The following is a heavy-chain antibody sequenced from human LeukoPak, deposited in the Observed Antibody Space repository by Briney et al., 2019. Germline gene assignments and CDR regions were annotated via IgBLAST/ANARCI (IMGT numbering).Heavy chain of an antibody. CDR3: ARGWVRPARLDY. Sequence: PSETLSLTCTVSGGSISGYYWSWIRQPPGKGLEWIGEINHSGSTNYNPSLKSRVTISVDTSKNQFSLKLSSVTAADTAVYYCARGWVRPARLDYWGQGTLVTVSS. D-gene: IGHD5-12*01. V-gene: IGHV4-34*01. CDR1: GGSISGYY. J-gene: IGHJ4*02. CDR2: INHSGST.